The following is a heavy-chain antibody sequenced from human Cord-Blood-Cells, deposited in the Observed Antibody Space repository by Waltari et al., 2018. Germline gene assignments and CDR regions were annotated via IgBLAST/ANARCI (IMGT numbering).Heavy chain of an antibody. J-gene: IGHJ2*01. CDR3: AKTPYYSNYVWYFDL. CDR1: GFTFSSYA. V-gene: IGHV3-23*01. Sequence: EVQLLASGGGLLQPGWSLRLSCAASGFTFSSYALSWVRQAPGKGLEWVSAITGSGGSTYYADSVKGRFTISRDNSKNTLYLQMNSLRAEDTAVYYCAKTPYYSNYVWYFDLWGRGTLVTVCS. CDR2: ITGSGGST. D-gene: IGHD4-4*01.